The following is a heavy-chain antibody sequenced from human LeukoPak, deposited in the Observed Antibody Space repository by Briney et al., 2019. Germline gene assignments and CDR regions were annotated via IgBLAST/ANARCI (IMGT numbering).Heavy chain of an antibody. D-gene: IGHD3-22*01. CDR3: ARPYYDSSGYYLAPFDY. CDR1: GYSFTSYW. J-gene: IGHJ4*02. Sequence: GESLKISCKGSGYSFTSYWIGWVRQMPGKGLEWMGIIYPGDSDTRYSPSFQGQVTISADKSISTAYLQWSSLKASDTAMYYCARPYYDSSGYYLAPFDYWGQGTLVTVSS. V-gene: IGHV5-51*01. CDR2: IYPGDSDT.